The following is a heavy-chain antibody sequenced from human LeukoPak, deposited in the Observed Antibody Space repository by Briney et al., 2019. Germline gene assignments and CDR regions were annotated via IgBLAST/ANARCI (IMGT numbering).Heavy chain of an antibody. Sequence: PSETLSLTCTVSGGSVSSGSYYWSWIRQPPGKGLEWIGYIYYSGSTNYNPSLKSRVTISVDTSKNQFSLKLSSVTAADTAVYYCASSVEDDYGDYVIDYWGQGTLVTVSS. CDR3: ASSVEDDYGDYVIDY. D-gene: IGHD4-17*01. V-gene: IGHV4-61*01. CDR2: IYYSGST. J-gene: IGHJ4*02. CDR1: GGSVSSGSYY.